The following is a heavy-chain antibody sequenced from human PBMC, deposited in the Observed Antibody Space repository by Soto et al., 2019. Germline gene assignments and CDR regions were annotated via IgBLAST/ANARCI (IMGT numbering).Heavy chain of an antibody. V-gene: IGHV3-66*01. D-gene: IGHD2-15*01. CDR2: IYSGGST. CDR1: GFTVSSNY. Sequence: EVQLVESGGGLVQPGGSLRLSCAASGFTVSSNYMSWVRQAPGKGLEWVSVIYSGGSTYYADSVKGRFTISRDNSKNTLYLQMNSLRAEDTAVYYCAGDTPAEFCSGGSCYPVWGQGTLVTVSS. CDR3: AGDTPAEFCSGGSCYPV. J-gene: IGHJ4*02.